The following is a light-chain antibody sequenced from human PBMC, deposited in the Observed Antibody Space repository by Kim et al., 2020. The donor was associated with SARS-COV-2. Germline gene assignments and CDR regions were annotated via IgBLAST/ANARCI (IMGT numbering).Light chain of an antibody. CDR2: SNK. CDR3: AAWDDSMNVGV. J-gene: IGLJ3*02. CDR1: GAKMGSNT. V-gene: IGLV1-44*01. Sequence: GQRVPVPGSGSGAKMGSNTVNWDQQHTGAAPKLLIYSNKQRRSGVPDRFSGSKSGTTASLAISGLQSEDEADYYCAAWDDSMNVGVFGGGTQLTVL.